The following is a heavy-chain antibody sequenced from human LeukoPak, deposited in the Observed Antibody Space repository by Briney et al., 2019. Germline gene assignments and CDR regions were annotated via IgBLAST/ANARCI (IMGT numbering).Heavy chain of an antibody. CDR1: GFTFSSYA. D-gene: IGHD6-6*01. CDR2: ISGSGGST. V-gene: IGHV3-23*01. J-gene: IGHJ4*02. CDR3: ASNRIAARLAAFDY. Sequence: PGGSLRLSCAASGFTFSSYAMSWVRQAPGKGLEWVSAISGSGGSTYYADSVKGRFTISRDNSKNTLYLQMNSLRAEDTAVYYCASNRIAARLAAFDYWGQGTLVTVSS.